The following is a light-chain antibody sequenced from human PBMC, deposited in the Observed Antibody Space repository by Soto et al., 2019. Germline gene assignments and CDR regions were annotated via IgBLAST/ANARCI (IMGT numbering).Light chain of an antibody. CDR1: QDISNY. J-gene: IGKJ3*01. V-gene: IGKV1-33*01. Sequence: DIQMTQSPSSLSASVGDRVTITCQASQDISNYLNWYQQKPGKAPKLLIYDASNLETGVPSRFSGSGSGTDFNFPISSLQPEDIATYYCQQYDNLPFTFGPGTKVDIK. CDR2: DAS. CDR3: QQYDNLPFT.